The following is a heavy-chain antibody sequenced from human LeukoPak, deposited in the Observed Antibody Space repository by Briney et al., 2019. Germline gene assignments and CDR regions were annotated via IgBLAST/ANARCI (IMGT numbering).Heavy chain of an antibody. CDR2: ISSSSSYI. D-gene: IGHD2-21*02. J-gene: IGHJ3*01. CDR3: ARLCGGDCYFAFDL. CDR1: GFTFSSYS. V-gene: IGHV3-21*01. Sequence: GGSLRLSCAASGFTFSSYSMNWVRQAPGKGLEWVSSISSSSSYIYYADSVKGRFTISRDNAKNSLYRQMNSLRAEDTAVYYCARLCGGDCYFAFDLWGQGTMVTVSS.